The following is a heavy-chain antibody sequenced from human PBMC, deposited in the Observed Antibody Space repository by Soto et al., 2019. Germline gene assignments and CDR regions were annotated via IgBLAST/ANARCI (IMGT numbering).Heavy chain of an antibody. CDR1: GFTFSSYG. CDR2: ISYDGSNK. V-gene: IGHV3-30*18. D-gene: IGHD3-3*01. CDR3: AKDRRFLEWLAQGLDY. J-gene: IGHJ4*02. Sequence: QVQLVESGGGVVQPGRSLRLSCAASGFTFSSYGMHWVRQAPGKGLEWVAVISYDGSNKYYADSVKGRFTISRDNSKNTLYLQMNSLRAEDKGVYYCAKDRRFLEWLAQGLDYWGQGTLVTVSS.